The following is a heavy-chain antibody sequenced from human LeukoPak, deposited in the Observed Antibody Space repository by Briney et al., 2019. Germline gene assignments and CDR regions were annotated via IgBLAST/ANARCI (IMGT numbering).Heavy chain of an antibody. J-gene: IGHJ4*02. D-gene: IGHD3-22*01. V-gene: IGHV1-46*01. CDR3: ATQDSSGYYDY. CDR1: GYTFTSYY. Sequence: ASVKVSCKASGYTFTSYYMHWVRQAPGQGLEWRGIINPSGGSTSYAQKFQGRVTMTRDTSTSTVYMELSSLRSEDTAVYYCATQDSSGYYDYWGQGTLVTVSS. CDR2: INPSGGST.